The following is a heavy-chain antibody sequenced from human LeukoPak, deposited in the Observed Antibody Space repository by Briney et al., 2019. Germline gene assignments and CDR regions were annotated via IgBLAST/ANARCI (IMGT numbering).Heavy chain of an antibody. CDR3: ARVMFGWLVYFDY. D-gene: IGHD6-19*01. CDR2: IYHSGST. J-gene: IGHJ4*02. Sequence: SETLSLTCTASGDSISSYFWSWIRQPPGKGLEWIGDIYHSGSTSYNPSLKSRVTISVDTSKNQFSLNLSSVTAADTAVYYCARVMFGWLVYFDYWGQGTLVTVSS. V-gene: IGHV4-59*01. CDR1: GDSISSYF.